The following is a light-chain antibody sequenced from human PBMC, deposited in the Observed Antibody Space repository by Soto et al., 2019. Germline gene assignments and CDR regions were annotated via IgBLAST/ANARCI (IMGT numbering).Light chain of an antibody. Sequence: QSALTQPASVSGSPGQSITISCTGTSSDVGGSNYVSWYQQHPGKAPKLIISDVSYRPSGVSNRFSGSKSGNTASLTISGLQVEDEADYYCSSYTSSSTYVFGPGTKLTVL. CDR1: SSDVGGSNY. V-gene: IGLV2-14*01. CDR2: DVS. J-gene: IGLJ1*01. CDR3: SSYTSSSTYV.